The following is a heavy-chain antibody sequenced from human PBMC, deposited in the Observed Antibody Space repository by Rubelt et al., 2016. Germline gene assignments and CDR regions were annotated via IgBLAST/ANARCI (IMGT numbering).Heavy chain of an antibody. J-gene: IGHJ5*02. Sequence: QVQLVQSGAEVKKPGASVKVSCKASGYTFTSYAMHWVRQAPGQRLEWMGWINTNTGNATYAQGFTGRLVFSLDTSVSTAYLQISSLKAEDTAVYYCARVIAAREDYNWFDPWGQGTLVTVSS. CDR3: ARVIAAREDYNWFDP. V-gene: IGHV7-4-1*02. CDR2: INTNTGNA. CDR1: GYTFTSYA. D-gene: IGHD6-6*01.